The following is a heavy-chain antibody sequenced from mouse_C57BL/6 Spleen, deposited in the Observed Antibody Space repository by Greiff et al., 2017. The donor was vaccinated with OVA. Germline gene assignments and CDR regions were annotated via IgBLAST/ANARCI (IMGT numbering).Heavy chain of an antibody. CDR1: GFTFSSYA. D-gene: IGHD1-1*01. V-gene: IGHV5-9-1*02. Sequence: EVKVEESGEGLVKPGGSLKLSCAASGFTFSSYAMSWVRQTPEKRLEWVAYISSGGDYIYYADTVKGRFTISRDNARNTLYLQMSSLKSEDTAMYYCTREATVVPSWFAYWGQGTLVTVSA. CDR2: ISSGGDYI. CDR3: TREATVVPSWFAY. J-gene: IGHJ3*01.